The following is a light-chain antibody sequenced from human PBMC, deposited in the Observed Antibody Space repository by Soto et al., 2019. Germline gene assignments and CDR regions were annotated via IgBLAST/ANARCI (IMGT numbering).Light chain of an antibody. CDR2: DVS. CDR1: SSDVGGYNY. Sequence: QSVLTQPASVSGSPGQSITISCTGTSSDVGGYNYVSWYQQHPGKDPKLMIYDVSNRPSGVSNRFSGSKSGNTASLTISGLQAEDEADYYCSSYTSSSTLVFGTGTKLTVL. J-gene: IGLJ1*01. V-gene: IGLV2-14*01. CDR3: SSYTSSSTLV.